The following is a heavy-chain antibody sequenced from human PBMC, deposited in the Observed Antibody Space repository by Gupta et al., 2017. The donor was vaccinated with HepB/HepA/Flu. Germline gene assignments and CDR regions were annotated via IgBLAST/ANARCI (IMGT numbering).Heavy chain of an antibody. CDR3: PRGRSDIGVVVAGPNTSPYYFDY. CDR2: ISSSGSTI. D-gene: IGHD2-15*01. V-gene: IGHV3-48*03. Sequence: EVQLVESGGGLVQPGGSLRLSCAASGVTFSSYEMNWVRKAPGKGLEWVSYISSSGSTIYYADSVKGRLTLSRDKDKNALYRQMNSLGAEDRAVYYCPRGRSDIGVVVAGPNTSPYYFDYWGQGTRGTVSA. J-gene: IGHJ4*02. CDR1: GVTFSSYE.